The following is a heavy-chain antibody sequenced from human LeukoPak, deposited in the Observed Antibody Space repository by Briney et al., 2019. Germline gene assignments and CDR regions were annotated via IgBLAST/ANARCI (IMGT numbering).Heavy chain of an antibody. CDR1: GGSISSYY. CDR2: IYYSGST. CDR3: AREGPGSSSQAFDI. D-gene: IGHD6-6*01. J-gene: IGHJ3*02. V-gene: IGHV4-59*12. Sequence: SETLSLTCTVSGGSISSYYWSWIRQPPGKGLEWIGYIYYSGSTNYNPSLKSRVTISVDTSKNQFSLKLSSVTAADTAVYYCAREGPGSSSQAFDIWGQGTMVTVSS.